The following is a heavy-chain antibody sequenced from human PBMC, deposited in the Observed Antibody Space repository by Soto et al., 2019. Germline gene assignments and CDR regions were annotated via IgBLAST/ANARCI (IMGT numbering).Heavy chain of an antibody. V-gene: IGHV3-23*01. D-gene: IGHD4-17*01. CDR2: ISGSGGST. CDR1: GFTFSSYA. CDR3: AKADPYYGDYEWRFFDY. J-gene: IGHJ4*02. Sequence: GGSLRLSCAASGFTFSSYAMSWVRQAPGKGLEWVSAISGSGGSTYYADSVKGRFTISRDNSKNTLYLQMNSLRAEDTAVYYCAKADPYYGDYEWRFFDYWGQGTLVTVSS.